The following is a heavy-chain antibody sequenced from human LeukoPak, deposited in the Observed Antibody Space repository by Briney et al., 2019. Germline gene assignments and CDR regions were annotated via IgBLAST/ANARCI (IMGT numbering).Heavy chain of an antibody. Sequence: SENLSFNCTVSGVSISSYYWGWLPQPQGLGLEWMGSTYDSGTTYSNPFHKSRITISMDTSKDQLSLKLSSVTAADTAVFYCARHFDGPHPEGNSRLKWFDPWGQGTLATVSS. J-gene: IGHJ5*02. CDR2: TYDSGTT. V-gene: IGHV4-59*08. CDR3: ARHFDGPHPEGNSRLKWFDP. D-gene: IGHD1-1*01. CDR1: GVSISSYY.